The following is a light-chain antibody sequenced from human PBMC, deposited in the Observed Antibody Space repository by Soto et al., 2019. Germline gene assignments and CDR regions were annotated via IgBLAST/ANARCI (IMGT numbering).Light chain of an antibody. CDR3: GTWDTSLSVGV. CDR1: NSNIGKNY. J-gene: IGLJ3*02. CDR2: GNN. Sequence: QSELTQPPSVSAAPGQEVTISCSGSNSNIGKNYVSWYQQIPGTAPKLLIYGNNKRPSGIPDRFSASKSGASATLGITGLQTGDEADYYCGTWDTSLSVGVFGGGTQLTVL. V-gene: IGLV1-51*01.